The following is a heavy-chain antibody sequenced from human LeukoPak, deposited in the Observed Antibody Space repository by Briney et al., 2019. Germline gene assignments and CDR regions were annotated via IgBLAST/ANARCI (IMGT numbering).Heavy chain of an antibody. Sequence: GRSLRPSCAASGFTFSSYGMHWVRQAPGKGLEWVAVISYDGSNKYYADSVKGRFTTSRDNSKNTLYLQMNSLRAEDTAVYYCAKDRHCSGGSCYPGPYYYGMDVWGQGTTVTVSS. D-gene: IGHD2-15*01. V-gene: IGHV3-30*18. CDR2: ISYDGSNK. CDR1: GFTFSSYG. CDR3: AKDRHCSGGSCYPGPYYYGMDV. J-gene: IGHJ6*02.